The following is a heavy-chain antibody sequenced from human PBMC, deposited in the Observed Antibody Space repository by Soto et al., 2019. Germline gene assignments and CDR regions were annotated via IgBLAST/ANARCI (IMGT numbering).Heavy chain of an antibody. J-gene: IGHJ3*02. CDR1: GFSLSTSGVG. CDR3: AHSISPRGWHDAFDI. Sequence: QITLKESGPTLVKPTQTLTLTCTFSGFSLSTSGVGVGWIRQPPGKALEWLALLYWDDDKRYSPSLKSRLNTTKDTSKHQVVLTMTNMDPVDTATYYCAHSISPRGWHDAFDIWGQGTMVTVSS. V-gene: IGHV2-5*02. D-gene: IGHD6-19*01. CDR2: LYWDDDK.